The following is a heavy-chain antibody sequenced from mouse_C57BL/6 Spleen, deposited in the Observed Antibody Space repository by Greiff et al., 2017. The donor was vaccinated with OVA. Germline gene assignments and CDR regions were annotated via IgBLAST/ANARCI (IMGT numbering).Heavy chain of an antibody. D-gene: IGHD6-5*01. CDR2: INPGSGGT. CDR1: GYAFTNYL. V-gene: IGHV1-54*01. CDR3: ARRAYDYDAMDY. J-gene: IGHJ4*01. Sequence: QVQLQQSGAELVRPGTSVKVSCKASGYAFTNYLIEWVKQRPGQGLEWIGVINPGSGGTNYNEKFKGKATLTADKSSSTAYMQLSSLTSEDSAVYVCARRAYDYDAMDYWGQGTSVTVSS.